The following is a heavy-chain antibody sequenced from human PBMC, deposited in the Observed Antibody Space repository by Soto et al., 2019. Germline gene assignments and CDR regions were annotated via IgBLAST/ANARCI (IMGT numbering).Heavy chain of an antibody. Sequence: KPSETLSLTCTVSGGSISSGGYYWSWIRQHPGKGLEWIGYIYYSGSTYYTPSLKSRVTISVDTSKNQFSLNLSSVTAAVTAVYYCARETPGYYDCSGSYDRWGQGTLVTFSS. CDR2: IYYSGST. J-gene: IGHJ5*02. CDR1: GGSISSGGYY. D-gene: IGHD3-22*01. V-gene: IGHV4-31*03. CDR3: ARETPGYYDCSGSYDR.